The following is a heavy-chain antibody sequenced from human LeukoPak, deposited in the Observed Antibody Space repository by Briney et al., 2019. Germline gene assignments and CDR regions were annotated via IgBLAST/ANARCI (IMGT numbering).Heavy chain of an antibody. V-gene: IGHV4-30-2*01. D-gene: IGHD4-17*01. CDR2: IYHSGSA. Sequence: SETLSLTCAVSGGSISSSGYSWSWIRQPPGKDLEWIGYIYHSGSAYYNPSLKSRVTMSADRSKNQFSLNLSSVTAADTAVYYCARSTPVTYYFDYWGQGTLVTVSP. CDR3: ARSTPVTYYFDY. J-gene: IGHJ4*02. CDR1: GGSISSSGYS.